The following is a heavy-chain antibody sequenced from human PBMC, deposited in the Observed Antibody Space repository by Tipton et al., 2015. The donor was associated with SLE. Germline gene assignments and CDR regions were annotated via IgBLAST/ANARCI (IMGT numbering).Heavy chain of an antibody. CDR3: ARAFIVVSATNWFDP. Sequence: TLSLTCAVSGYSISSGYYWGWIRQPPGKGLEWIGSIYHSGSTYYNPSLKSRVTISVDTSKNQFSLKLSSMTAADTAVYYCARAFIVVSATNWFDPWGQGTLVTVSS. V-gene: IGHV4-38-2*01. CDR1: GYSISSGYY. CDR2: IYHSGST. J-gene: IGHJ5*02. D-gene: IGHD2-15*01.